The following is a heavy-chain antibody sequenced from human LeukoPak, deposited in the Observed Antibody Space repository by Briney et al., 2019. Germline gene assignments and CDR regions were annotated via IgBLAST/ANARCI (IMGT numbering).Heavy chain of an antibody. Sequence: GWIRQPPGRGLEWVGNINQDGSVKHYVDSVRGRFTISRDNARNSMYLQMSALRVEDTAVYYCTRDFVFWGQGSLVTASS. CDR3: TRDFVF. J-gene: IGHJ4*02. CDR2: INQDGSVK. V-gene: IGHV3-7*01. D-gene: IGHD3-3*01.